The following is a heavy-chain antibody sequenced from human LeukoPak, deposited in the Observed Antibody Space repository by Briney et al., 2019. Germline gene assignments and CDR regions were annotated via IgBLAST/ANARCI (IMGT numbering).Heavy chain of an antibody. J-gene: IGHJ4*02. V-gene: IGHV4-34*01. CDR2: INHSGST. CDR1: GGPFSGYY. D-gene: IGHD2-21*01. CDR3: ARGRFARFFDY. Sequence: SETLSLTCAVYGGPFSGYYWSWIRQPPGKGLEWIGEINHSGSTNYNPSLKSRVTISVDTSKNQFSLKLSSVTAADTAVYYCARGRFARFFDYWGQGTLVTVSS.